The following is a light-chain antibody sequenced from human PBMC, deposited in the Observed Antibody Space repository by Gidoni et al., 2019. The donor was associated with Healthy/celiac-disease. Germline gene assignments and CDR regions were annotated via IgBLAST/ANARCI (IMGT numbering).Light chain of an antibody. J-gene: IGKJ2*02. CDR2: KAS. Sequence: DIQMTQSPSTLSASVGDRVTITCRASQSISSWFAWYQQKPGKAPNLLIYKASSLESGVPSRFIGSGSGTEFTLTISSLQPDDFATYYCQQYNSYPWTFXQXTKLEIK. CDR3: QQYNSYPWT. CDR1: QSISSW. V-gene: IGKV1-5*03.